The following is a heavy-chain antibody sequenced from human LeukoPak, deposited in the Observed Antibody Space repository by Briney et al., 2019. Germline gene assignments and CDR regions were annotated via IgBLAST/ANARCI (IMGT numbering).Heavy chain of an antibody. J-gene: IGHJ3*02. CDR2: IYYSGST. CDR3: ARQGSVGLADAFGI. V-gene: IGHV4-59*08. D-gene: IGHD1-26*01. CDR1: DGAPSAYY. Sequence: SETLSLTCTVSDGAPSAYYWSWIRQPPGKELEWIGYIYYSGSTNYNPSLKSRVTMSVDTSKNQFSLKLSSVTAADTAVYYCARQGSVGLADAFGIWGQGTMVTVSS.